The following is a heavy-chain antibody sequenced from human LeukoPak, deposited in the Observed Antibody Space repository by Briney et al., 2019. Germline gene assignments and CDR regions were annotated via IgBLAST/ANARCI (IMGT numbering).Heavy chain of an antibody. CDR2: IYSGGST. D-gene: IGHD2-2*02. CDR1: GFTVSSNY. CDR3: AREAYCSSTSCYTGPSDY. J-gene: IGHJ4*02. Sequence: GGSLRLSCAASGFTVSSNYMSWVRQAPGKGLEWVSVIYSGGSTYYADSVKGRFTISRDNSKNTLYLQMNSLRAEDTAVYYCAREAYCSSTSCYTGPSDYWGQGTLVTVSS. V-gene: IGHV3-53*01.